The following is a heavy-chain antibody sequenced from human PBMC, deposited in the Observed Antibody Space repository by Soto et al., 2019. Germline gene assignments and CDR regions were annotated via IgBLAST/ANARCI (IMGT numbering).Heavy chain of an antibody. J-gene: IGHJ6*03. Sequence: GGSLRLSCAASGFTFSDSVMHWVRQASGKGLEWVGRIRSKADSYATTYGVSVKGRFTISRDDSKNMAYLQMNSLKTEDTAVYYCTTYCVTTNCFHYMDVWGKGTTVTVSS. CDR3: TTYCVTTNCFHYMDV. D-gene: IGHD2-2*01. V-gene: IGHV3-73*01. CDR1: GFTFSDSV. CDR2: IRSKADSYAT.